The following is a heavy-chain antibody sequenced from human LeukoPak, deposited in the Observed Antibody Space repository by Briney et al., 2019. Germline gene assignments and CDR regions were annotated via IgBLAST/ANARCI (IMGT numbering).Heavy chain of an antibody. CDR2: ISSSGSTI. CDR1: GFTFSDYY. D-gene: IGHD3-22*01. Sequence: GGSLRLSCAASGFTFSDYYMSWIRQAPGKGLEWVPYISSSGSTIYYADSVKGRFTISRDNAKNSLYLQMNSLRAEDTAVYYCARNRGGRYYDSSGYYALRYWGQGTLVTVSS. J-gene: IGHJ4*02. CDR3: ARNRGGRYYDSSGYYALRY. V-gene: IGHV3-11*01.